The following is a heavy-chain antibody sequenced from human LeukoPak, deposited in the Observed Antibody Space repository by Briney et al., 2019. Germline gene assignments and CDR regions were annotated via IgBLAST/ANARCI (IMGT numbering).Heavy chain of an antibody. CDR3: ARSIGLTGGGVDV. V-gene: IGHV3-11*01. D-gene: IGHD3-9*01. CDR1: VFTFSDYN. Sequence: GGSLRLSCAASVFTFSDYNMNWVRQAPGKGLEWVSYITDSGNTIHYADSVKGRFTISRDNAKNPLYLQMNSLRAEDTAVYYCARSIGLTGGGVDVWGQGTTVTVSS. CDR2: ITDSGNTI. J-gene: IGHJ6*02.